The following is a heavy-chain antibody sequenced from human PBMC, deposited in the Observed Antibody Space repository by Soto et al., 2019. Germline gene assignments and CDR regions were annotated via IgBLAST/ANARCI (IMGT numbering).Heavy chain of an antibody. Sequence: ESGGGVVQPGRSLRLSCAASGFTFSSYAMHWVRQAPGKGLEWVAVISYDGSNKYYADSVKGRFTISRDNSKNTLYLQMNRLRAEDTAGYYCATETAAAGDYWGQGTLVTVSS. CDR3: ATETAAAGDY. CDR2: ISYDGSNK. J-gene: IGHJ4*02. CDR1: GFTFSSYA. D-gene: IGHD6-13*01. V-gene: IGHV3-30-3*01.